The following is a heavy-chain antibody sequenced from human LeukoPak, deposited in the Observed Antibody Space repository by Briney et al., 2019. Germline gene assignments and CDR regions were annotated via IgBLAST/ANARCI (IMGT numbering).Heavy chain of an antibody. CDR2: INQDGSEE. J-gene: IGHJ4*02. CDR3: VRDGGVSGYDLLDY. V-gene: IGHV3-7*01. D-gene: IGHD5-12*01. CDR1: GFTFSNYW. Sequence: GGSLRLSCAASGFTFSNYWMSWVRRAPGKGLEWVAHINQDGSEEHYMDSVKARFIISRDNAKNSLSLQMDSLRAEDTAVYYCVRDGGVSGYDLLDYWGQGTLVTVSS.